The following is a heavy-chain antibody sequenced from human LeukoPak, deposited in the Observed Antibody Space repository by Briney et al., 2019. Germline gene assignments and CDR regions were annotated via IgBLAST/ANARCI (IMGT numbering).Heavy chain of an antibody. V-gene: IGHV4-59*01. CDR2: GYHSGST. Sequence: SETLSLTCTVSGISISSYYWSWIRQPPGKGLEWIGYGYHSGSTNYNPSLKSRVTISVDTSKKQFSLKLSSVTAADTAVYYCADSSGYYHYFDYWGQGTLVTVSS. D-gene: IGHD3-22*01. CDR3: ADSSGYYHYFDY. CDR1: GISISSYY. J-gene: IGHJ4*02.